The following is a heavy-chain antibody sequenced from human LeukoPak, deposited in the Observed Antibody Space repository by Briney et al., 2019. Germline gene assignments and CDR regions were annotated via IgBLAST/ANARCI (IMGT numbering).Heavy chain of an antibody. Sequence: GGSLRLSCTASGFTFGDYAMSWVRQAPGKGLEWVGFIRSKAYGGTTEYAASVKGRFTISRDDSKSIAYLQMNSLKTEDTAVYYCTRGPGRRRGHGRNYDFWEVYWGQGTLVTVSS. CDR2: IRSKAYGGTT. J-gene: IGHJ4*02. CDR3: TRGPGRRRGHGRNYDFWEVY. V-gene: IGHV3-49*04. CDR1: GFTFGDYA. D-gene: IGHD3-3*01.